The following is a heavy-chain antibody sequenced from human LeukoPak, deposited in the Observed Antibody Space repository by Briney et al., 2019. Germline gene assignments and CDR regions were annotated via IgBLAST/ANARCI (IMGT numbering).Heavy chain of an antibody. V-gene: IGHV1-18*01. CDR3: ARDVISGARY. J-gene: IGHJ4*02. Sequence: ASVTVPCKPSGYTFTSYCIMGVRQAPGQGLEGMGWISAYNCNKNYAQKLQGRVTMTTDTSTSTAYLELRSLRSDDTAVYYCARDVISGARYWGQGTLVTVSS. CDR2: ISAYNCNK. D-gene: IGHD3-10*01. CDR1: GYTFTSYC.